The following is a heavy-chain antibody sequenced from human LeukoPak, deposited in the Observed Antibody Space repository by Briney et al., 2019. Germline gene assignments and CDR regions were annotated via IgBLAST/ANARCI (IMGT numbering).Heavy chain of an antibody. D-gene: IGHD6-19*01. J-gene: IGHJ4*02. CDR1: GGSMSPYH. Sequence: PSETLSLTCTVSGGSMSPYHWGWIRQTPGKGLEWTGYIYYSGSTNYNPSLKSRVTISVDTSKNQFSLKLSSVTAADTAIYYCARAVSGRLDYWGQGTLVTVSS. V-gene: IGHV4-59*12. CDR3: ARAVSGRLDY. CDR2: IYYSGST.